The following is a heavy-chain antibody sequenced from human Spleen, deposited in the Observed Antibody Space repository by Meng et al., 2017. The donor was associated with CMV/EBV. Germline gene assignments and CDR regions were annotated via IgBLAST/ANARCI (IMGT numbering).Heavy chain of an antibody. D-gene: IGHD2-2*03. CDR1: GYTFSNTA. J-gene: IGHJ4*02. V-gene: IGHV3-23*01. CDR2: ISGTGGST. Sequence: GESLKISCAASGYTFSNTAMSWVRQLPGKGLEWVTAISGTGGSTLYAESVRGRFTISRDNSKSTLYLQMNSLTAEDTGTYYCAHGGYCTSSACRQVDYWGQGTRVTVSS. CDR3: AHGGYCTSSACRQVDY.